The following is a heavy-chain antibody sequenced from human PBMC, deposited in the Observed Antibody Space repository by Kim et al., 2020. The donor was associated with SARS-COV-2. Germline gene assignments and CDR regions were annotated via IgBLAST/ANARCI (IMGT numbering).Heavy chain of an antibody. CDR2: ISYDGSNK. D-gene: IGHD6-13*01. CDR3: ARGGDSSSWLNWFDP. Sequence: GGSLRLSCAPSGFTFSSYAMHWVRQAPGKGLEWVALISYDGSNKYYVDSGKGRFTISRDNSKNTLYLQMNSLRPEDTAVYYCARGGDSSSWLNWFDPWGQGTLVTVSS. V-gene: IGHV3-30*04. J-gene: IGHJ5*02. CDR1: GFTFSSYA.